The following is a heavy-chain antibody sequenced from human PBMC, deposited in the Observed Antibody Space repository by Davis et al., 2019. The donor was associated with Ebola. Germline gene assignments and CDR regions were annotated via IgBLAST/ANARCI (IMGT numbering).Heavy chain of an antibody. J-gene: IGHJ6*03. CDR1: GDSFNNDG. D-gene: IGHD4-23*01. CDR2: IIPIFGTA. Sequence: SVKVSCKASGDSFNNDGISWVRQAPGQGLEWMGGIIPIFGTANYAQKFQGRVTITADESTSTAYMVLSSLRSDDTAVYYCARVLGNPWDYYYYYMDVWGQGTTVTVSS. V-gene: IGHV1-69*13. CDR3: ARVLGNPWDYYYYYMDV.